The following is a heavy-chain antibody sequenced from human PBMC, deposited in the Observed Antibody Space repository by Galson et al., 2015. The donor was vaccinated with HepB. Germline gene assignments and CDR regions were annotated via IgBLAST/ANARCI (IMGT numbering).Heavy chain of an antibody. J-gene: IGHJ4*02. D-gene: IGHD3-10*01. V-gene: IGHV1-3*01. CDR3: ARVGGSGSYYGYYFDY. CDR1: GYTFTSYA. CDR2: INAGNGNT. Sequence: SVKVSCKASGYTFTSYAMHWVRQAPGQRLEWMGWINAGNGNTKYSQKFQGRVTITRDTSASTAYMELSSLRSEDTAVYYCARVGGSGSYYGYYFDYWGQGTLVTVSS.